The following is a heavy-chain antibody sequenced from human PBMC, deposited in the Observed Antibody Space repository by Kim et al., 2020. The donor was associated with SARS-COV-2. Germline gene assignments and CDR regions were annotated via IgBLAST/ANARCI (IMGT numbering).Heavy chain of an antibody. CDR1: GGTFSSYA. J-gene: IGHJ4*02. CDR2: IIPIFGTA. CDR3: SREISARGYGGSFDY. V-gene: IGHV1-69*13. D-gene: IGHD5-12*01. Sequence: SVKVSCKASGGTFSSYAISWVRQAPGQGLEWMGGIIPIFGTANYAQKFQGRVTITADESTSTAYMELSSLRSEDTAVYYCSREISARGYGGSFDYWGQGTLVTVSS.